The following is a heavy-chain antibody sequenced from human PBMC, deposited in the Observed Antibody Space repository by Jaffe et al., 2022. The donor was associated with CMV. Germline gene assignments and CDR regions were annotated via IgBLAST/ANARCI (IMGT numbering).Heavy chain of an antibody. CDR3: ASPGGVYGGNFQTGYYAFDI. CDR2: IYYSGST. D-gene: IGHD4-17*01. V-gene: IGHV4-39*01. CDR1: GGSISSSSYY. Sequence: QLQLQESGPGLVKPSETLSLTCTVSGGSISSSSYYWGWIRQPPGKGLEWIGSIYYSGSTYYNPSLKSRVTISVDTSKNQFSLKLSSVTAADTAVYYCASPGGVYGGNFQTGYYAFDIWGQGTMVTVSS. J-gene: IGHJ3*02.